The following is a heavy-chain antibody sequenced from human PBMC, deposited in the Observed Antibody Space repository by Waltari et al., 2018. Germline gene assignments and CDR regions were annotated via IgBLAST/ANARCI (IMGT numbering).Heavy chain of an antibody. J-gene: IGHJ4*02. V-gene: IGHV4-34*01. CDR2: INHSGST. Sequence: QVQLQQWGAGLLKPSETLSLTCAVYGGSFSGYYWSWIRQPPGKGLEWIGEINHSGSTNYNPSLKSRVTISVDTSKNQFSLKLSSVTAADTAVYYCARVRGSSFPDYWGQGTLVTVSS. CDR3: ARVRGSSFPDY. CDR1: GGSFSGYY. D-gene: IGHD6-6*01.